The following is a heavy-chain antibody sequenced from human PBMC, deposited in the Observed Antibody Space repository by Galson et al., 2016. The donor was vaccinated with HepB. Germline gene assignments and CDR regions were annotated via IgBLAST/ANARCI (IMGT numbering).Heavy chain of an antibody. D-gene: IGHD3-10*01. J-gene: IGHJ4*02. CDR1: GFTFGEYA. Sequence: SLRLPCATSGFTFGEYAMSWFRLAPGKGLEWVSVISSEAYSGTPDYAAPEKGSFIISRDDYKGVAQLQMDSLKTEETAGYYCTRHRGISALLRGDYWGQGTLVTVSS. V-gene: IGHV3-49*03. CDR2: ISSEAYSGTP. CDR3: TRHRGISALLRGDY.